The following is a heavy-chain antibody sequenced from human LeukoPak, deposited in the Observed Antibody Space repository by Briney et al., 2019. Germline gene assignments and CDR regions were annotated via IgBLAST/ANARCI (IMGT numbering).Heavy chain of an antibody. Sequence: SVKVSCKASGGTFSSYAISWVRQAPGQGLEWMGGIIPIFGTANYAQKFQGRVTITADESTSTAYMGLSSLRSEDTAVYYCARDPTSGGTSSWFDPWGQGTLVTVSS. V-gene: IGHV1-69*01. CDR3: ARDPTSGGTSSWFDP. J-gene: IGHJ5*02. D-gene: IGHD2-15*01. CDR1: GGTFSSYA. CDR2: IIPIFGTA.